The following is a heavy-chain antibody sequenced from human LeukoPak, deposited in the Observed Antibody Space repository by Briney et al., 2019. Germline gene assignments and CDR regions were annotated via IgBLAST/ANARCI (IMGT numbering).Heavy chain of an antibody. CDR3: AKDSGSGWDYFEY. D-gene: IGHD6-19*01. V-gene: IGHV3-43D*03. CDR1: GFTFDDYA. J-gene: IGHJ4*02. CDR2: ISWDGGST. Sequence: GGSLTLSCAASGFTFDDYAMHWVRQAPGTGLERVSLISWDGGSTNYADSVQGRFTIYRDNSKISLYLHMNSLRAEDTALYYCAKDSGSGWDYFEYWGQGTLVSVSS.